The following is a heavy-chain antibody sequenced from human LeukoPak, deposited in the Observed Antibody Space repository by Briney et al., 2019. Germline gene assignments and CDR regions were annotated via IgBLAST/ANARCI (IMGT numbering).Heavy chain of an antibody. D-gene: IGHD3-10*01. V-gene: IGHV4-31*03. J-gene: IGHJ2*01. CDR1: GGSISSGGYY. Sequence: SSQTLSLTCTVSGGSISSGGYYWSWIRQHPGKGLEWIGYIYYSGSTYYNPSLKSRVTISVDTSKNQFSLKLSSVTAADTAVYYCARGQGQLWFGELVWYFDLWGRGTLVTVSS. CDR2: IYYSGST. CDR3: ARGQGQLWFGELVWYFDL.